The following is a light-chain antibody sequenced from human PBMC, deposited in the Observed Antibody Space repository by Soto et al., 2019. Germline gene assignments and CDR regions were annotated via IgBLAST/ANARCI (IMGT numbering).Light chain of an antibody. J-gene: IGKJ4*01. CDR2: DAS. CDR1: QSVISY. CDR3: QQRSNWPFLT. Sequence: EIVWTQSPATLSLSPGERATLSCRASQSVISYLAWYQQKPGQAPRLLIYDASNRATGIPARFSGSGSGTDFTLTISSLEPEDFAVYYCQQRSNWPFLTFGGGTKVEIK. V-gene: IGKV3-11*01.